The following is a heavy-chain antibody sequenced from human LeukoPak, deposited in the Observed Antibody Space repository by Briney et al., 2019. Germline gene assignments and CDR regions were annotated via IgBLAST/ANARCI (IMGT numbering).Heavy chain of an antibody. D-gene: IGHD6-19*01. CDR2: IYYSGST. CDR1: GDSISSSSYY. J-gene: IGHJ4*02. Sequence: PSETLSLTCTVSGDSISSSSYYWGWIRQPPGKGLEWIGSIYYSGSTYYNPSLKSRVTISVDTCKNQFSLKLSSVTAADTAVYYCARLLIAVAIYWGQGTLVTVSS. CDR3: ARLLIAVAIY. V-gene: IGHV4-39*01.